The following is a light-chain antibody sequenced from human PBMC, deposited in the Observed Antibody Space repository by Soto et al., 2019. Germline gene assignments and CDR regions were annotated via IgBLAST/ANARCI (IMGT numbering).Light chain of an antibody. CDR3: QQYNNWPSMFT. J-gene: IGKJ2*01. CDR2: GAS. V-gene: IGKV3-15*01. Sequence: EIVMTQSPATLSVSPGERVTLSCRASQSVSRNIVWYQHKPGQAPRLLIYGASTRATGIPARFSGSGSGTEFTLTISSLQSEDFAVYYCQQYNNWPSMFTFGQGTKVDIK. CDR1: QSVSRN.